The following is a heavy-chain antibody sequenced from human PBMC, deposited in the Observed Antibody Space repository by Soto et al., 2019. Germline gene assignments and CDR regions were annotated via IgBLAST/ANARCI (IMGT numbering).Heavy chain of an antibody. V-gene: IGHV4-34*01. CDR3: ARDKITGLFDY. J-gene: IGHJ4*02. D-gene: IGHD2-8*02. CDR2: INHSGST. CDR1: GGSFSGYY. Sequence: PSETLSLTCAVFGGSFSGYYWTWIRQPPGTGLEWIGEINHSGSTNYNPSLKSRVTISVDTSKDQFSLKLTSVTAADTAVYYCARDKITGLFDYWGQGTLVTVSS.